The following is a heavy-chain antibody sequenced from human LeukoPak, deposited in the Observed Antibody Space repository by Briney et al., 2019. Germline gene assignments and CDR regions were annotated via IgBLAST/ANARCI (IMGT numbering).Heavy chain of an antibody. J-gene: IGHJ5*02. D-gene: IGHD2-15*01. CDR3: ARHLAYCSGGSCFDTGWFDP. CDR2: IYYSGST. V-gene: IGHV4-59*08. Sequence: PSETLSLTCTVSGRSISSYYWSWIRQPPGKGLEWIGYIYYSGSTNYNPSLKSRVTISVDTSKNQFSLKLSSVTAADTAVYYCARHLAYCSGGSCFDTGWFDPWGQGTLVTVSS. CDR1: GRSISSYY.